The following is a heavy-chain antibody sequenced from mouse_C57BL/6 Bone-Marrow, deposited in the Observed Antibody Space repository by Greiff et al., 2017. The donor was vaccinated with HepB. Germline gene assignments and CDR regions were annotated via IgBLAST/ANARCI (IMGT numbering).Heavy chain of an antibody. V-gene: IGHV14-3*01. CDR1: GFNIKTTY. J-gene: IGHJ2*01. CDR3: ARSDGYRRFDY. CDR2: IDPAHGNT. D-gene: IGHD2-3*01. Sequence: VQLQQSVAELVRPGASVKLSCTASGFNIKTTYMHWVKQRPDQGLAWIGRIDPAHGNTKYAPKFQGKATITADTSSNTADLPLSSLTSEDTAIYYCARSDGYRRFDYWGQGTTLTVSS.